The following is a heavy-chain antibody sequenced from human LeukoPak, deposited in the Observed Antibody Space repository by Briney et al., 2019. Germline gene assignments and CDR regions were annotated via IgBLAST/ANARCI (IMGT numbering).Heavy chain of an antibody. D-gene: IGHD1-26*01. V-gene: IGHV6-1*01. J-gene: IGHJ4*02. CDR3: ARGVGHIHGVYYFDY. Sequence: PSQTLSLTYAISGDRVFSNSAAWNWIRQSPSRGLEWLGRTYYRSKWYNEYVVSVKSRITINADTSKEQFSLQLGSMTPEDTAVYYCARGVGHIHGVYYFDYWGQGILVTVPS. CDR2: TYYRSKWYN. CDR1: GDRVFSNSAA.